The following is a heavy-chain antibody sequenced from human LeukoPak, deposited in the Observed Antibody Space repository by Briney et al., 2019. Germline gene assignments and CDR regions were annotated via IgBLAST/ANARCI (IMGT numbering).Heavy chain of an antibody. Sequence: SETLSLTCAVSADSFSSHYWTWIRQFPGTGLEWIGYISYIGSTNYNPSLKSRVTISIDTSKNQFSLKLRSVTAADTAVYYCARDLVTVTKGFDIWGQGTMVSVSS. CDR1: ADSFSSHY. CDR3: ARDLVTVTKGFDI. V-gene: IGHV4-59*11. J-gene: IGHJ3*02. D-gene: IGHD4-17*01. CDR2: ISYIGST.